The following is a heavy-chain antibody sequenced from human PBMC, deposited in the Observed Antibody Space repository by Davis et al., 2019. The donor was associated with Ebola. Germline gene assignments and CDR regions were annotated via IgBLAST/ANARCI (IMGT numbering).Heavy chain of an antibody. CDR3: ARLVTVTTIGSASDY. CDR2: ISGSGGST. Sequence: GGSLRLSCAASGFTFSSYAMSWVRQAPGKGLEWVSAISGSGGSTYYADSVKGRFTISRDNSKNTLYLQMNSLRAEDTAVYYCARLVTVTTIGSASDYWGQGTLVTVSS. CDR1: GFTFSSYA. D-gene: IGHD4-17*01. J-gene: IGHJ4*02. V-gene: IGHV3-23*01.